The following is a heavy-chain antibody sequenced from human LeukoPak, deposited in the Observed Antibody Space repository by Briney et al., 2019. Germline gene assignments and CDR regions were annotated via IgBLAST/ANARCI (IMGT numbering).Heavy chain of an antibody. J-gene: IGHJ4*02. Sequence: SVKVSCKASGGTFSSYAISWVRQAPGQGLEWMGGIIPIFGTANYAQKFQGRVTITADESTSTAYMELSSLRSEDTAVYYCATWGYDSWSGYYIPPYFDYWGQGTLVTVSS. CDR1: GGTFSSYA. CDR2: IIPIFGTA. CDR3: ATWGYDSWSGYYIPPYFDY. V-gene: IGHV1-69*01. D-gene: IGHD3-3*01.